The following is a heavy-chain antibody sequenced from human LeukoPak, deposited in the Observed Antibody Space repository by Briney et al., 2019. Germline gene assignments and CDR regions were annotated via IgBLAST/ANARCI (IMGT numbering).Heavy chain of an antibody. V-gene: IGHV3-33*01. CDR3: ARERVPYGDYAFDI. CDR1: GFTFSSYG. J-gene: IGHJ3*02. Sequence: SGGSLRLSCAASGFTFSSYGMHWVRQAPGKGLEWVAVIWYDGSNKYYADSVKGRFTISRDNSKNTLYLQMNSLRAEDTAVYYCARERVPYGDYAFDIWGQGTMVTVSS. CDR2: IWYDGSNK. D-gene: IGHD4-17*01.